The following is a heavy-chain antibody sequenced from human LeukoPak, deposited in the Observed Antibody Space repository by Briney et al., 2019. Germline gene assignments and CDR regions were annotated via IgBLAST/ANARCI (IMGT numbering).Heavy chain of an antibody. CDR1: GGSISSYY. CDR3: ARHGGYYDSSGY. J-gene: IGHJ4*02. D-gene: IGHD3-22*01. CDR2: IYYSGST. Sequence: PSETLSLTCTVSGGSISSYYWSWIRQPPGKGLESIGYIYYSGSTNYNPSLKSRVTISVDTSKNQFSLKLSSVTAADTAVYYCARHGGYYDSSGYWGQGTLVTVSS. V-gene: IGHV4-59*01.